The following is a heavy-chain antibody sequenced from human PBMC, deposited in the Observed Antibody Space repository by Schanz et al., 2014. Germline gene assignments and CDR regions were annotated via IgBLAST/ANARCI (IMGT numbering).Heavy chain of an antibody. Sequence: QVQLQESGPGLVKPSETLSLTCTVSGDSISSSYWSWIRQPPGKGLEWIGHIYYSGSTNYNPSLTDRVTMSVDPSRKQSPRRLSSVTAADTAVYYCARRPTGSGSPIHYWGQGTLVTVSS. CDR1: GDSISSSY. V-gene: IGHV4-59*08. J-gene: IGHJ4*02. D-gene: IGHD3-10*01. CDR3: ARRPTGSGSPIHY. CDR2: IYYSGST.